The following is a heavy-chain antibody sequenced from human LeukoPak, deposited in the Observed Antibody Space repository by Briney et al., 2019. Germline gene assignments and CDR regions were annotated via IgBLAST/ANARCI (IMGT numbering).Heavy chain of an antibody. D-gene: IGHD6-19*01. CDR1: DDSITMYY. Sequence: SETLSLTCTVSDDSITMYYWTWIRQPPGKGLEWIGYVDHTGSTKFNPSLNGRVSISRDTSNNFFSLRLRSVTAADTAVYFCARDSSGWYPYFDYWGQGTLVTVSS. CDR2: VDHTGST. CDR3: ARDSSGWYPYFDY. V-gene: IGHV4-59*01. J-gene: IGHJ4*02.